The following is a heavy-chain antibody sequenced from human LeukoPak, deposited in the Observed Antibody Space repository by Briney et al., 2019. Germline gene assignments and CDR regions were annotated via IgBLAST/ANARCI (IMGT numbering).Heavy chain of an antibody. V-gene: IGHV3-23*01. Sequence: QPGGSLRLSCAASGFTFRSYAMSWVRQAPGKGLEWVSAISGSGGSTYYANSVKGRFTISRDNSRNTLYLQMNSLRAEDTAVYYCAKDERNRLVAADYWGQGTLVTVSS. CDR3: AKDERNRLVAADY. J-gene: IGHJ4*02. CDR1: GFTFRSYA. D-gene: IGHD2-15*01. CDR2: ISGSGGST.